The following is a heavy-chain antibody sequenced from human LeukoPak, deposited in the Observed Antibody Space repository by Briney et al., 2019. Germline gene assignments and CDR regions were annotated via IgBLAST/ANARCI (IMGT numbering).Heavy chain of an antibody. CDR3: AGVYCSSTSCPTGYYMDV. CDR2: MNPNSGNT. D-gene: IGHD2-2*01. CDR1: GYTFTSYD. Sequence: ASVKVSCKASGYTFTSYDINWVRQATGQGLEWMGWMNPNSGNTGYAQKFQGRVTITRNTSISTAYMELSSLRSEDTAVYYCAGVYCSSTSCPTGYYMDVWGKGTTVTVSS. V-gene: IGHV1-8*03. J-gene: IGHJ6*03.